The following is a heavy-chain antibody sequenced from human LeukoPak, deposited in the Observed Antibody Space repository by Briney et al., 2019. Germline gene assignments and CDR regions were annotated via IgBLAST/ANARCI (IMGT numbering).Heavy chain of an antibody. Sequence: GTSLRLSCAASGFPFSRYAVHWVRQAPGKGLEWVALRSHGGGIEDYADSVKGRFTISRDNSRNTLYLQMNSLKPEDTAVYYCASSNEFYYDTSTYVDYWGQGTLVTVSS. CDR2: RSHGGGIE. CDR1: GFPFSRYA. V-gene: IGHV3-30-3*01. J-gene: IGHJ4*02. CDR3: ASSNEFYYDTSTYVDY. D-gene: IGHD3-22*01.